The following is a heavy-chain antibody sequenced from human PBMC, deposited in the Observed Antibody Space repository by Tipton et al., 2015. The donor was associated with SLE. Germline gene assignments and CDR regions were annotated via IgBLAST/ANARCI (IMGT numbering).Heavy chain of an antibody. D-gene: IGHD2-2*01. J-gene: IGHJ3*02. V-gene: IGHV4-59*12. CDR1: GDSIISSY. Sequence: TLSLTCIVSGDSIISSYWSWIRQPPGKGLEWIGYIYYSGTTNYNPSLKSRVTISVDTSKNQVSLKLSSVTAADTAVYFCASDSSVEGYAFDIWGQGTMVTVSA. CDR2: IYYSGTT. CDR3: ASDSSVEGYAFDI.